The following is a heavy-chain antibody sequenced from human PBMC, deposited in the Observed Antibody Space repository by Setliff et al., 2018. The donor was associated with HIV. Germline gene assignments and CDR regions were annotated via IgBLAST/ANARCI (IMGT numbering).Heavy chain of an antibody. V-gene: IGHV1-18*01. CDR1: GYTFNSYG. CDR2: NSPYNGNT. J-gene: IGHJ3*02. D-gene: IGHD3-22*01. Sequence: ASVKVSCKASGYTFNSYGISWVRQAPEQGLEWMGWNSPYNGNTKFGQKLQGRVTMTTDTSTSTGYMELRSLRSDDTAMYYCARGGSLFTMTTHPFDIWGQGTMVTVSS. CDR3: ARGGSLFTMTTHPFDI.